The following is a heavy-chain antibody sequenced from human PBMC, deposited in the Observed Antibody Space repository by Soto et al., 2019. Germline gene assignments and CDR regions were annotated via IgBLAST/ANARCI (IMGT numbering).Heavy chain of an antibody. D-gene: IGHD5-18*01. CDR3: ARDLQAMANYYYYGMDV. CDR2: IIPIFGTA. V-gene: IGHV1-69*13. Sequence: SVKVSCKASGGTFSSYAISWVRQAPGQGLEWMGGIIPIFGTANYAQKFQGRVTITADESTSTAYMELSSLRSEDTAVYYCARDLQAMANYYYYGMDVWGQGTTVTVSS. J-gene: IGHJ6*02. CDR1: GGTFSSYA.